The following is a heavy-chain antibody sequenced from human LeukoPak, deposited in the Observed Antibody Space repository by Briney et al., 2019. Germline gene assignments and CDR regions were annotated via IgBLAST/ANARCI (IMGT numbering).Heavy chain of an antibody. CDR1: GGSISSGSYY. CDR2: IYTSGST. CDR3: ASSTGYSSSWYYY. V-gene: IGHV4-61*02. Sequence: SETLSLTCTVSGGSISSGSYYWSWIRQPAGKGLEWIGRIYTSGSTNYNPSLKSRVTISVDTSKNQFSLKLSSVTAADTAVYYCASSTGYSSSWYYYWGQGTLVTVSS. D-gene: IGHD6-13*01. J-gene: IGHJ4*02.